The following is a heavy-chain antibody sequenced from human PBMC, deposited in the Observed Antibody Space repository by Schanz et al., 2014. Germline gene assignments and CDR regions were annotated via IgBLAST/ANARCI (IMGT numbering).Heavy chain of an antibody. CDR3: VKDPDKYNWNDVEGMDV. J-gene: IGHJ6*01. V-gene: IGHV3-NL1*01. Sequence: QAQLVESGGGVVQPGRSLRLSCAASGFAFRSYAMHWVRQAPGKGLEWVSRMIGSGSSVFYADSVRGRFTISRDNSKNTLYLQMKSLRVEDTAVYYCVKDPDKYNWNDVEGMDVWGPGTTVTVSS. CDR2: MIGSGSSV. CDR1: GFAFRSYA. D-gene: IGHD1-1*01.